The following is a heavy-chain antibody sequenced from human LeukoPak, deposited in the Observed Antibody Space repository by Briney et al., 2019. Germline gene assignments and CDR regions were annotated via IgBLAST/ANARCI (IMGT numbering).Heavy chain of an antibody. J-gene: IGHJ1*01. Sequence: PSEPLSLTCTVSGGSISYYYWSWIRQPPGKGLEWIGFIYNSGSTNYNPSLKSRVTISVDTSKNQFSLKLSSVTAADTAVYYCARAAGHCNTTTCYPEYFQHWGQGTLVTVSS. CDR3: ARAAGHCNTTTCYPEYFQH. CDR2: IYNSGST. D-gene: IGHD2-2*01. CDR1: GGSISYYY. V-gene: IGHV4-59*12.